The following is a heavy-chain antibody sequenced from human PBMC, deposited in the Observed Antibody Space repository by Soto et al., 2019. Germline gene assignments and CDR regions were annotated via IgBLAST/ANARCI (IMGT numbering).Heavy chain of an antibody. Sequence: GGSLRLSCAASGPSFSSYAMTWVRQAPGKGLEWISAISGSGDTTFYADSVRGRLSISRDNATNMVYLEISSLRAEDKALYYCAGPVGGYQVLFGSWYGVRSDYWGQGTLVTVSS. J-gene: IGHJ4*02. CDR2: ISGSGDTT. D-gene: IGHD6-13*01. CDR1: GPSFSSYA. CDR3: AGPVGGYQVLFGSWYGVRSDY. V-gene: IGHV3-23*01.